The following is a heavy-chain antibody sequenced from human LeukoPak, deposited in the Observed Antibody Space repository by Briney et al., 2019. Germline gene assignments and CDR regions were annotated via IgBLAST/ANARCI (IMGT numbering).Heavy chain of an antibody. V-gene: IGHV3-30-3*01. CDR1: GFTFSTYA. CDR3: ARDMRGVVAAAILGYFDY. CDR2: IAYDGSNK. J-gene: IGHJ4*02. D-gene: IGHD2-2*01. Sequence: PGGSLRLSCAASGFTFSTYALHWVRQAPDKGLEWVAVIAYDGSNKYYADSVKGRFTISRDSSKNTLYLQMNSLRAEDTAVYYCARDMRGVVAAAILGYFDYWGQGTLVTVSS.